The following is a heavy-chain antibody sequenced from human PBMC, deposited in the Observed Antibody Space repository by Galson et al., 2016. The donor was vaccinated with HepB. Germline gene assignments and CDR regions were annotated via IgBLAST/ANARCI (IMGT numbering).Heavy chain of an antibody. Sequence: SLRLSCAASGFTFSGCAMYWVRQAPGKGLEWVAVVSYDGSIISYADSVKGRFTISRHNSKNTLYLQMNSLRAEDTALYYCVRDLDDYIWGTYRTLDYWGQGTLVTVSS. V-gene: IGHV3-30*04. D-gene: IGHD3-16*01. CDR2: VSYDGSII. J-gene: IGHJ4*02. CDR1: GFTFSGCA. CDR3: VRDLDDYIWGTYRTLDY.